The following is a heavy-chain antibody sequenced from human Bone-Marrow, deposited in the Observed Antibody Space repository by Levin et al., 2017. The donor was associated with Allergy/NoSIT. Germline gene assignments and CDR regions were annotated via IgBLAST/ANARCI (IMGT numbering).Heavy chain of an antibody. CDR1: GFTFSSYA. CDR3: AKSKFSVVGNWFDP. D-gene: IGHD2-21*01. V-gene: IGHV3-23*01. Sequence: SCAASGFTFSSYAMSWVRQAPGKGLEGVSAISGSGGSTYYADSVKGRFTISRDNSKNTLYLQMNSLRAEDAAVYYCAKSKFSVVGNWFDPWGQGTLVTVSS. CDR2: ISGSGGST. J-gene: IGHJ5*02.